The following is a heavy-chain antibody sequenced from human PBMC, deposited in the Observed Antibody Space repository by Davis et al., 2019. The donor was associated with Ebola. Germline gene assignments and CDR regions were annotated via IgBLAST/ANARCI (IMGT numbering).Heavy chain of an antibody. J-gene: IGHJ4*02. CDR3: ARGDCSGGNCYHPHRMAYLFFDS. V-gene: IGHV5-51*01. CDR2: IYIDESDA. CDR1: GYSFSSSW. D-gene: IGHD2-15*01. Sequence: GESLKISCKGSGYSFSSSWIGWVRQMPGKGLEWMGIIYIDESDARYSPSFHGQVTMSADKSISTAYLVWSSLKASDTAMYYCARGDCSGGNCYHPHRMAYLFFDSWGQGTLVTVSS.